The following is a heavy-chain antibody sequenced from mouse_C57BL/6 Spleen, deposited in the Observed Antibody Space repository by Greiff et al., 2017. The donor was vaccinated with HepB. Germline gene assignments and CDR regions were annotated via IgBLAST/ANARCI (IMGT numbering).Heavy chain of an antibody. CDR1: GYSITSGYY. V-gene: IGHV3-6*01. J-gene: IGHJ4*01. D-gene: IGHD2-4*01. Sequence: EVHLVESGPGLVKPSQSLSLTCSVTGYSITSGYYWNWIRQFPGNKLEWMGYISYDGSNNYNPSLKNRISITRDTSKNQFFLKLNSVATEDTATYYCARGYYDYDGAMDYWGQGTSVTVSS. CDR2: ISYDGSN. CDR3: ARGYYDYDGAMDY.